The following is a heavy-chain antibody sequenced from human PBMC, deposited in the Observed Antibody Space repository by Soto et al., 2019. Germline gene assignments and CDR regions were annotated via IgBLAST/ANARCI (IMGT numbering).Heavy chain of an antibody. D-gene: IGHD6-19*01. CDR3: AKRRLSSGWYLDY. CDR2: ISYDGSNK. J-gene: IGHJ4*02. CDR1: GFTFSSYG. V-gene: IGHV3-30*18. Sequence: PGGSLRLSCAASGFTFSSYGMHWVRQAPGKGLEWVAVISYDGSNKYYADSVKGRFTISRDNSKNTLYLQMNSLRAEDTALYYCAKRRLSSGWYLDYWGQGTLVTVSS.